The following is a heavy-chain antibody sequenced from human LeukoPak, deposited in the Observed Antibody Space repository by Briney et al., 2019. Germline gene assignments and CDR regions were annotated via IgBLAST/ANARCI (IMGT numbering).Heavy chain of an antibody. J-gene: IGHJ4*02. D-gene: IGHD3-22*01. V-gene: IGHV3-23*01. CDR2: ISGSSTRT. Sequence: GGSLRLSCADSGFTFISYAMSGVRQAPGKGLEWVSSISGSSTRTYYADSVKGRFTVSRDNPKNTLYLQMNSLRAEDTAVYYCAKQRDYYDSSGYYRGYYFDYWGQGTLVTVSS. CDR3: AKQRDYYDSSGYYRGYYFDY. CDR1: GFTFISYA.